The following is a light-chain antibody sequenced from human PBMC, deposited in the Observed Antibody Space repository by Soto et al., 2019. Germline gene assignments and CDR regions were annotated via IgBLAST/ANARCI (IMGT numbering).Light chain of an antibody. CDR3: QQSYLTPYT. CDR2: AAS. J-gene: IGKJ2*01. CDR1: QSTSIY. Sequence: DIQMTQSPSSLSASVGDRVTITCRAGQSTSIYVNWYQQKPGKAPKLLIYAASSLQSGVPSRFSGSESGTDFTLTISSLQPEDFANYYCQQSYLTPYTFGQGTKLEIK. V-gene: IGKV1-39*01.